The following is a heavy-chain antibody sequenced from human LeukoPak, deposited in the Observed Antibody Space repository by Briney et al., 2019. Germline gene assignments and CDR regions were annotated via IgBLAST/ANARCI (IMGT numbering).Heavy chain of an antibody. V-gene: IGHV4-59*01. D-gene: IGHD4-17*01. CDR1: GGSISSYY. J-gene: IGHJ4*02. CDR3: ARLVSTVTTVFDY. CDR2: IYYSGST. Sequence: SETLSLTCTISGGSISSYYWSWIRQPPGKGLEWIGYIYYSGSTNYNPSLKSRVTISVDTSKNQFSLKLSSVTAADTAVYYCARLVSTVTTVFDYWGQGTLVTVSS.